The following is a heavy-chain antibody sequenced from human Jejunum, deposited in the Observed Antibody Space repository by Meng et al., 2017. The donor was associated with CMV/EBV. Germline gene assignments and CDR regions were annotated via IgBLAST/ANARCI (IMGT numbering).Heavy chain of an antibody. CDR2: IKRDGTEK. CDR1: SYW. Sequence: SYWMSWVRQAPGKGPEWMANIKRDGTEKYYVDSVKARFTISRDNAKDSLYLQMHSLRAEDTAMYYCARDRGCSLTSCDKGGDAFDVWGLGTMVTVSS. J-gene: IGHJ3*01. CDR3: ARDRGCSLTSCDKGGDAFDV. D-gene: IGHD2-2*02. V-gene: IGHV3-7*01.